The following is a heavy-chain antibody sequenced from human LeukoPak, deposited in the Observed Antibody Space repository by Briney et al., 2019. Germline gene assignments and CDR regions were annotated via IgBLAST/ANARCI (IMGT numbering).Heavy chain of an antibody. V-gene: IGHV3-9*01. Sequence: GGSLRLSCAASGFTFEDYAMHWVRQAPGKGLEWVSGISWNSGSIGYADSVKGRFTISRDNAKNSLYLQMNSLRAEDTALYYXXXDIXGLRLEDNWFDPWGQGTLVTVSS. CDR1: GFTFEDYA. J-gene: IGHJ5*02. CDR2: ISWNSGSI. CDR3: XXDIXGLRLEDNWFDP. D-gene: IGHD5-12*01.